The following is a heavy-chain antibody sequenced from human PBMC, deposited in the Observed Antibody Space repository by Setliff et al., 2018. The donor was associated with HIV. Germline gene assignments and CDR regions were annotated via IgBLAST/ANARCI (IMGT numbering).Heavy chain of an antibody. CDR2: ISASSVNT. CDR1: GYTFINYH. CDR3: ARVPVSSYYYYMDV. J-gene: IGHJ6*03. V-gene: IGHV1-18*01. D-gene: IGHD6-13*01. Sequence: ASVKVSCKASGYTFINYHITWVRQAPGQGLEWVGSISASSVNTNYTQGRVTMTTDISTSTAYMEPRSLRSDESAVYFCARVPVSSYYYYMDVWGKGTTVTVSS.